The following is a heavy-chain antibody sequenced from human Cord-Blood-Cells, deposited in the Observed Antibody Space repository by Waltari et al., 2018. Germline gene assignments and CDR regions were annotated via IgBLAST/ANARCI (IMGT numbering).Heavy chain of an antibody. J-gene: IGHJ4*02. Sequence: QVQLVPSGAEVKKPGASVTVSCKPSGYTFTGSYIPWVRQAPGQGLEWMGWINPNSGGTNYAQKFQGRVTMTRDTSISTAYMELSRLRSDDTAVYYCASPLTGTTDYWGQGTLVTVSS. CDR1: GYTFTGSY. CDR2: INPNSGGT. V-gene: IGHV1-2*02. D-gene: IGHD1-7*01. CDR3: ASPLTGTTDY.